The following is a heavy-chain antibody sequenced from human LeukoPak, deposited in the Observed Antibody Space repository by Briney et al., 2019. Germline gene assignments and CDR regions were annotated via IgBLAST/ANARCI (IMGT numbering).Heavy chain of an antibody. Sequence: ASVKVSCKASGYTFTGYYMHWVRQAPGQGLEWMGWINPNSGGTNYAQKFQGRVTMTRDTSISTAYMELSSLRSEDTAVYYCARGVGSSWYDYFDYWGQGTLVTVSS. CDR3: ARGVGSSWYDYFDY. J-gene: IGHJ4*02. V-gene: IGHV1-2*02. D-gene: IGHD6-13*01. CDR1: GYTFTGYY. CDR2: INPNSGGT.